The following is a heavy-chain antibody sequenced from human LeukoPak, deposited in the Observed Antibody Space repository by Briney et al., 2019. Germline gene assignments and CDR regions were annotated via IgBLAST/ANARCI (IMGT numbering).Heavy chain of an antibody. Sequence: SETLSLTCAVYGGSFSGYYWSWIRQPPGKGLERIGEINHSGSTNYNPSLKSRVTISVDTSKNQFSLKLSSVTAADTAVYYCARDRRGYGSGSYYKNWFDYWGQGTLVTVSS. CDR1: GGSFSGYY. CDR3: ARDRRGYGSGSYYKNWFDY. CDR2: INHSGST. D-gene: IGHD3-10*01. J-gene: IGHJ4*02. V-gene: IGHV4-34*01.